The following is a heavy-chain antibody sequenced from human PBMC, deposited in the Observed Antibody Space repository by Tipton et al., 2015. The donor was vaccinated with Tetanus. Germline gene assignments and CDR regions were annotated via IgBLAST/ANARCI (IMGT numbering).Heavy chain of an antibody. CDR2: IHHTGST. CDR3: ARGSGELSFARAGFDY. V-gene: IGHV4-31*03. J-gene: IGHJ4*02. CDR1: GDSISSGGPY. D-gene: IGHD3-16*02. Sequence: TLSLTCTVSGDSISSGGPYWSWIRQFPGKGLEWMGYIHHTGSTYYNPSLKTRITLSVDTSKNQFSLKLSSVTAADTAVYYCARGSGELSFARAGFDYWGQGTLVTVSS.